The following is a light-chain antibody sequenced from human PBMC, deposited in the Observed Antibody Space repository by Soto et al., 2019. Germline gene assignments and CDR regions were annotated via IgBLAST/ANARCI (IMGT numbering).Light chain of an antibody. Sequence: ELVLTQSPGTLSLSPGERATLSCRASQSVSSIYLAWYQQKPGQAPRLLVYDVSTRATGIPDRFSGSASRTDFTLTISRLAPEDFAVYYCQQYITSPPRLTFGGGTKVEIK. J-gene: IGKJ4*01. CDR3: QQYITSPPRLT. V-gene: IGKV3-20*01. CDR2: DVS. CDR1: QSVSSIY.